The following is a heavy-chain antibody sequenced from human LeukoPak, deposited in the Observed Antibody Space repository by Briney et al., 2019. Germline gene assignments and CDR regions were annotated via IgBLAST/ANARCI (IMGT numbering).Heavy chain of an antibody. CDR2: TSYDGSNK. CDR3: ASGSYDILTGFDY. Sequence: GGSLRLSCAASGFSFSSYAMHWVRQAPGKGLEWVAVTSYDGSNKYYADSVKGRFTISRDNSKNTLYLQMNSLRAEDTAVYYCASGSYDILTGFDYWGQGTLVTVSS. CDR1: GFSFSSYA. V-gene: IGHV3-30*04. D-gene: IGHD3-9*01. J-gene: IGHJ4*02.